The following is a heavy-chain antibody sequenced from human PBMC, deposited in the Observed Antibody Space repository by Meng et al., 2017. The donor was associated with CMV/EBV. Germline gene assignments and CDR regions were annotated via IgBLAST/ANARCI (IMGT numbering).Heavy chain of an antibody. CDR3: ARDRNTMVRGVIMLYYYYGMDV. V-gene: IGHV1-2*02. Sequence: VKVSCKASGYTFTGYYMHWVRQAPGQGLEWMGWINPNSGGTNYAQKFQGRVTMTRDTSISTAYMELSRLRSDDTAVYYCARDRNTMVRGVIMLYYYYGMDVWGQGTTVTVSS. D-gene: IGHD3-10*01. CDR1: GYTFTGYY. J-gene: IGHJ6*02. CDR2: INPNSGGT.